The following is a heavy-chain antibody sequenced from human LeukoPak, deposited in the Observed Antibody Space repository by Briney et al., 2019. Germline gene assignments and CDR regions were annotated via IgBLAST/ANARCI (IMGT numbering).Heavy chain of an antibody. CDR1: GFTFSSYG. D-gene: IGHD2-2*01. CDR2: ISYDGSNK. Sequence: GGSLRLSCAASGFTFSSYGMHWVRQAPGKGLEWVAVISYDGSNKYYADSVKGRFTISRDNSKNTLYLQMNSLRAEDTAVYYCAKGCSTSCSQGFDPWGQGTLVTVSS. V-gene: IGHV3-30*18. CDR3: AKGCSTSCSQGFDP. J-gene: IGHJ5*02.